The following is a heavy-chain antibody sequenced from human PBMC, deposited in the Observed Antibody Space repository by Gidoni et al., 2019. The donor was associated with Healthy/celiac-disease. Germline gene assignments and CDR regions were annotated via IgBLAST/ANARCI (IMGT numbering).Heavy chain of an antibody. V-gene: IGHV3-15*01. Sequence: EVQLVESGGGLVKPGGSLRLSCAASGFTFSNAWMSWVRQAPGKGLEWVGRIKSKTDGGTTDYAAPVKGRFTISRDDSKNTLYLQMNSLKTEDTAVYYCTTVGSGGSYYVRYYYYMDVWGKGTTVTVSS. CDR3: TTVGSGGSYYVRYYYYMDV. CDR1: GFTFSNAW. CDR2: IKSKTDGGTT. J-gene: IGHJ6*03. D-gene: IGHD1-26*01.